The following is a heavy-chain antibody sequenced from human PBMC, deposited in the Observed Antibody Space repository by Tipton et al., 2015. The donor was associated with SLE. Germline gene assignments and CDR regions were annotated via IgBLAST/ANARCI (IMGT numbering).Heavy chain of an antibody. CDR1: GFTFSSYA. D-gene: IGHD6-19*01. J-gene: IGHJ4*02. CDR3: ARDGSGSSGPDFDS. Sequence: SLRLSCAASGFTFSSYAMHWVRQAPGKGLEWVAVISYDGSNKYYADSVKGRFTISRDNSKNTLYLQMNSLRPEDTAVYYRARDGSGSSGPDFDSWGQGTLVTVSS. V-gene: IGHV3-30-3*01. CDR2: ISYDGSNK.